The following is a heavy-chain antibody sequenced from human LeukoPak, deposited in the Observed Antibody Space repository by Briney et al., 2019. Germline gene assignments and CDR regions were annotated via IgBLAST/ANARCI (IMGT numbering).Heavy chain of an antibody. CDR2: TDPIGGST. D-gene: IGHD3-10*01. CDR1: GYTFTNYY. V-gene: IGHV1-46*01. J-gene: IGHJ5*02. Sequence: GASVKVSCKASGYTFTNYYIHWVRQAPGQGLEWMGITDPIGGSTNYAQKFQGRVTMTRDTSTSTVYMELSSLRSEDSAVYYCARVYGSGRDWFDPWGQGTLVTVSS. CDR3: ARVYGSGRDWFDP.